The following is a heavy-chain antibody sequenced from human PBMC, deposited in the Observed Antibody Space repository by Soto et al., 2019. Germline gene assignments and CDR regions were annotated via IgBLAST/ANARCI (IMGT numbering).Heavy chain of an antibody. CDR1: GGSISSGDYY. CDR3: ARDRIAVAGLSYGMDV. V-gene: IGHV4-30-4*01. Sequence: SETLSLTCTVSGGSISSGDYYWSWIRQPPGKGLEWIGYIYYSGSTYYNPSLKSRVTISVDTSKNQFSLKLSSVTAADTAVYYCARDRIAVAGLSYGMDVWGQGTTVTVSS. CDR2: IYYSGST. J-gene: IGHJ6*02. D-gene: IGHD6-19*01.